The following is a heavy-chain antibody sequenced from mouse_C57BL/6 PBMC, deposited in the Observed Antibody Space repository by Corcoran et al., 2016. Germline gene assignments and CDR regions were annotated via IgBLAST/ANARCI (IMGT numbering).Heavy chain of an antibody. D-gene: IGHD2-3*01. J-gene: IGHJ4*01. CDR1: GYTFTTYG. Sequence: QIQLVQSGPELKKPGETVKISCKASGYTFTTYGMSWVKQAPGKGLRWMGWIKTYSGVPTYTNDFKGRFALSSETSASTAYLQINNLKNEDTATYFCARVYDGYYRAMDYWGQGTSVTVSS. CDR3: ARVYDGYYRAMDY. CDR2: IKTYSGVP. V-gene: IGHV9-3*01.